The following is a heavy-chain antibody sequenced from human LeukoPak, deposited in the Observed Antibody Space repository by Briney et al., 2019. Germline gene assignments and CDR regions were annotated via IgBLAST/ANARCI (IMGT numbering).Heavy chain of an antibody. CDR1: GFTFSSYA. Sequence: GRSLRLSCAASGFTFSSYAMHWVRQAPGKGLEWVAVISYDGSNKYYADSVKGRFTISRDNSKNTLYLQMNSLRAEDTAVHYCARDNESKQWLAYFDYWGQGTLVTVSS. J-gene: IGHJ4*02. CDR3: ARDNESKQWLAYFDY. V-gene: IGHV3-30-3*01. D-gene: IGHD6-19*01. CDR2: ISYDGSNK.